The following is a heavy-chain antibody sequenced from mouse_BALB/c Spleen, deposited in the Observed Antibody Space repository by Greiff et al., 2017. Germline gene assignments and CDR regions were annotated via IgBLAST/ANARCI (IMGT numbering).Heavy chain of an antibody. D-gene: IGHD2-4*01. CDR3: ARLITPWYFDV. Sequence: EVQRVESGPELVKPGASVKIPCKASGYTFTDYNMDWVKQSHGKSLEWIGDINPNNGGTIYNQKFKGKATLTVDKSSSTAYMELRSLTSEDTAVYYCARLITPWYFDVWGAGTTVTVSS. J-gene: IGHJ1*01. CDR1: GYTFTDYN. CDR2: INPNNGGT. V-gene: IGHV1-18*01.